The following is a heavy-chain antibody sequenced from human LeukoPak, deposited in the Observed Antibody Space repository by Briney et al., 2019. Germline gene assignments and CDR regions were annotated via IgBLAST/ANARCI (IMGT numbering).Heavy chain of an antibody. CDR3: AKDGGEYYDILTGYYPRLYYMDV. D-gene: IGHD3-9*01. V-gene: IGHV3-30*02. CDR2: IRYDGSNK. J-gene: IGHJ6*03. Sequence: GGSLRLSCAASGFTFSSYAMHWVRQAPGKGLEWVAFIRYDGSNKYYADSVKGRFTISRDNSKNTLYLQMNSLRAEDTAVYYCAKDGGEYYDILTGYYPRLYYMDVWGKGTTVTISS. CDR1: GFTFSSYA.